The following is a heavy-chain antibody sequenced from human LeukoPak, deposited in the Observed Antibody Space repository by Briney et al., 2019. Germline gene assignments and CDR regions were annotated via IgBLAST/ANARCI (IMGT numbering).Heavy chain of an antibody. Sequence: EASVKVSCKASGGTFSSYAISWVRQAPGQGLEWMGGIIPIFGTANYAQKFQGRVTITADESTSTAYMELSSLRSEDTAVYYCARGGEVATITYFDYWGQGTLVTVSS. CDR3: ARGGEVATITYFDY. CDR2: IIPIFGTA. D-gene: IGHD5-24*01. J-gene: IGHJ4*02. V-gene: IGHV1-69*13. CDR1: GGTFSSYA.